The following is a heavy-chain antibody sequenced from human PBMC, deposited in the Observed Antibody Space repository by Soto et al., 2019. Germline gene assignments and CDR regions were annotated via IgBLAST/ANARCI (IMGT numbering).Heavy chain of an antibody. CDR3: AKAPYSSSHPNLNYYYYMDV. CDR1: GFTFSSYG. CDR2: ISYDGSNK. D-gene: IGHD6-6*01. Sequence: QVQLVESGGGVVQPGRSLRLSCAASGFTFSSYGMHWVRQAPGKGLEWVAVISYDGSNKYYADSVKGRFTISRDNSKNTLYLQMNSLRAEDTAVYYCAKAPYSSSHPNLNYYYYMDVWGKGTTVTVSS. V-gene: IGHV3-30*18. J-gene: IGHJ6*03.